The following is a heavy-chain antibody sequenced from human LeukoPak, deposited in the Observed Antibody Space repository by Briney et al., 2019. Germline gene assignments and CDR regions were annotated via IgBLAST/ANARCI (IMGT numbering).Heavy chain of an antibody. Sequence: PSETLSLTCAVYGGSFSGYYWSWIRQPPGKGLEWIGEINHSGSTNYNPSLKSRVTISVDTSKNQFSLKLSSVTVADTAVYYCARECGYYFDYWGQGTLVTVSS. J-gene: IGHJ4*02. CDR3: ARECGYYFDY. CDR1: GGSFSGYY. D-gene: IGHD1-26*01. V-gene: IGHV4-34*01. CDR2: INHSGST.